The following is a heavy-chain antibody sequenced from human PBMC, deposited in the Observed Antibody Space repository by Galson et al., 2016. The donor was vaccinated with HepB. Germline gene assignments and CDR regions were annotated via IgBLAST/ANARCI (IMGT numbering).Heavy chain of an antibody. CDR2: VYYSGTT. Sequence: SETLSLTCTVSGDSISTYYWSWIRQPPGKGLEWIGYVYYSGTTKYNPSLKSRVTISVDTSKNQVSLKLTSVTAADTAVYYCARGMYYYDSRETAWGQGTLVTVSS. D-gene: IGHD3-22*01. V-gene: IGHV4-59*01. J-gene: IGHJ5*02. CDR3: ARGMYYYDSRETA. CDR1: GDSISTYY.